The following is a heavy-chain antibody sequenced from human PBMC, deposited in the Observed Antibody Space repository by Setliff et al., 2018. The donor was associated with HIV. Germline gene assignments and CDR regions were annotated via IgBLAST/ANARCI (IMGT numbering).Heavy chain of an antibody. CDR3: ARARYYYDPDNTASSGEYFDY. J-gene: IGHJ4*02. Sequence: SETLSLTCSVSGGSMSSGDYYWSWIRQHPGKVLEWIGYIYYSGSTYYNPSLKSRITISGDTSKNEFSLKVTSVTAADTAVYFCARARYYYDPDNTASSGEYFDYWGQGALVTV. CDR1: GGSMSSGDYY. V-gene: IGHV4-31*03. D-gene: IGHD3-22*01. CDR2: IYYSGST.